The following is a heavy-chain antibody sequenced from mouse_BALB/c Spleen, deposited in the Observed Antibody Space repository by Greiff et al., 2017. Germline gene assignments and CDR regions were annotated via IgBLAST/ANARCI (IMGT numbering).Heavy chain of an antibody. D-gene: IGHD2-3*01. CDR3: ARDDGYAMDY. Sequence: VQLQESGAELVRPGTSVKVSCKASGYAFTNYLIEWVKQRPGQGLEWIGVINPGSGGTNYNEKFKGKATLTADKSSSTAYMQLSSLTSDDSAVYFCARDDGYAMDYWGQGTSVTVSS. V-gene: IGHV1-54*01. CDR1: GYAFTNYL. J-gene: IGHJ4*01. CDR2: INPGSGGT.